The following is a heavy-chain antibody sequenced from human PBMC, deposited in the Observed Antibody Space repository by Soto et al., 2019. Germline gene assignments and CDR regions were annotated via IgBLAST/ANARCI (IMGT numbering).Heavy chain of an antibody. D-gene: IGHD3-3*01. J-gene: IGHJ4*02. V-gene: IGHV3-48*01. CDR1: GFTFSSYS. CDR3: ASFSNWGNYDIWNGSSCLDY. CDR2: TCSSSSTI. Sequence: PGGSLRLYCAASGFTFSSYSMNWVRQAPGKGLEWVSYTCSSSSTIYYADSVKGRFTISRDNAKNSLYLQMNSLRAEDTAVYYCASFSNWGNYDIWNGSSCLDYWGQGTLVTVSS.